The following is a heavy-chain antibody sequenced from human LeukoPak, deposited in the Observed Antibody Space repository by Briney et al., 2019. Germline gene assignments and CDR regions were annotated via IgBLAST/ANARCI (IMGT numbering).Heavy chain of an antibody. CDR2: MGYEGIHK. CDR3: ARDLHGGYSSDY. J-gene: IGHJ4*02. D-gene: IGHD4-23*01. V-gene: IGHV3-30*02. Sequence: GGSLRLSCAASGFTFNNFGMHRVRQAPGKGLEWVAFMGYEGIHKYYADSVKGRFTISKDNSKATLYLQMNSLRPEDTAVYYCARDLHGGYSSDYWGQGTLVTVSS. CDR1: GFTFNNFG.